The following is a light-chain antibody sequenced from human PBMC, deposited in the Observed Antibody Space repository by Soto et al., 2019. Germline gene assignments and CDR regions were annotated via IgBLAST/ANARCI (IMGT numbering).Light chain of an antibody. Sequence: QPALTQPPSASGSPGQSGTISCTGTSSDIGGYNYVSWYQQHPGKAPKLMIYEVSKRPSGVPDRFSGSKSGNTASLTVSGLQAEDEADYYCSSYAGSNNYVFGSGTKVTVL. CDR1: SSDIGGYNY. V-gene: IGLV2-8*01. CDR2: EVS. CDR3: SSYAGSNNYV. J-gene: IGLJ1*01.